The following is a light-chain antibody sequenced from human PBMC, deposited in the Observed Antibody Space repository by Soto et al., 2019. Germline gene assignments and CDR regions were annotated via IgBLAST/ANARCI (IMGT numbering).Light chain of an antibody. V-gene: IGLV2-14*03. J-gene: IGLJ1*01. CDR3: ISYTSSSLYV. Sequence: QSALSQPASVSGSPGQSIAISCTGTSSDVGTYDYVSWYQQHPGKAPKLMIYDVTDRPSGVSNRFSGSKSGNTASLTISGLQAEDEADYYCISYTSSSLYVFGPGTKVTVL. CDR2: DVT. CDR1: SSDVGTYDY.